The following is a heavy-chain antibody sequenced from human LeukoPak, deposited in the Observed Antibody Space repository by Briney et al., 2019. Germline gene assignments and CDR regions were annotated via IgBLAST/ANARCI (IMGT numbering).Heavy chain of an antibody. Sequence: GGSLRLSCAASGFTISSSSMNWVRQAPGKGLEWVSYISSTSTTLYYADSVRGRFTISRDNAKNSLYLQMTSLRAEDTAVYYCARLEKDYDISTGYYPRPDYGMDVWGQGTTVTVSS. CDR2: ISSTSTTL. CDR3: ARLEKDYDISTGYYPRPDYGMDV. V-gene: IGHV3-48*01. CDR1: GFTISSSS. J-gene: IGHJ6*02. D-gene: IGHD3-9*01.